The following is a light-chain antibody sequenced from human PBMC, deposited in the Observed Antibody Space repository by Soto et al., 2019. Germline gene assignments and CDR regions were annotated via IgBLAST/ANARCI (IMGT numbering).Light chain of an antibody. V-gene: IGLV1-40*01. CDR2: GNS. CDR1: SSNIGAGYD. J-gene: IGLJ1*01. Sequence: QSVLTQPPSVSGAPGQRVTISCTGSSSNIGAGYDVHWYQQLPGTATKLHIYGNSNRPSGVPDRFSGSKSGTSASLAITGLQAEDEADYYCQSYDSSLSGSDGFGTGTKVTVL. CDR3: QSYDSSLSGSDG.